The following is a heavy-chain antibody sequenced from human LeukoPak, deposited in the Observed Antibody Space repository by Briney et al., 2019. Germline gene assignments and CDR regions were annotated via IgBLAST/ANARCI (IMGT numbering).Heavy chain of an antibody. CDR3: ARVPRQGYYGMDV. CDR2: ISSSSSYI. Sequence: PGGSLRLSCAASGFTFSSYSMNWVRQAPGKGLEWVSSISSSSSYIYYADSVKGRFTISRDNAKNSLYLQMNSLRAEDTAVYYCARVPRQGYYGMDVWGQGTTVTVSS. J-gene: IGHJ6*02. CDR1: GFTFSSYS. V-gene: IGHV3-21*01.